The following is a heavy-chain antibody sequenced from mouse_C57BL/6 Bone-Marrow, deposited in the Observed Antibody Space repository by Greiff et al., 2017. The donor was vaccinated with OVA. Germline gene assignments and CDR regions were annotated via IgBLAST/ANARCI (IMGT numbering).Heavy chain of an antibody. CDR3: ARAGRGITTVVENFDY. CDR1: GYSFTGYY. CDR2: INPSTGGT. D-gene: IGHD1-1*01. Sequence: EVKVEESGPELVKPGASVKISCKASGYSFTGYYMNWVKQSPEKSLEWIGEINPSTGGTTYNQKFKAKATLTVDKSSSTAYMQLKSLTSEDSAVYYCARAGRGITTVVENFDYWGQGTTLTVSS. V-gene: IGHV1-42*01. J-gene: IGHJ2*01.